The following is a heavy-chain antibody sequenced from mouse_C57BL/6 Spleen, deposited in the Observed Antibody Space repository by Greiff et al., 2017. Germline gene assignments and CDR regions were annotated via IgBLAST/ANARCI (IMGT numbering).Heavy chain of an antibody. D-gene: IGHD2-1*01. CDR2: INPNYGTT. J-gene: IGHJ3*01. CDR3: ARAWDLLWPAY. V-gene: IGHV1-39*01. Sequence: EVQLQQSGPELVKPGASVKISCKASGYSFTDYNMNWVKQSNGQSLEWIGVINPNYGTTSYNQKFNGKATLTVDQSSSTAYMQLNSLTSEDAAVYDCARAWDLLWPAYWGQGTLVTVSA. CDR1: GYSFTDYN.